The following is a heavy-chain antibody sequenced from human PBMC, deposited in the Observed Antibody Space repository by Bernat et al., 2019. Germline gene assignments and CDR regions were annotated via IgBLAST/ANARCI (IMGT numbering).Heavy chain of an antibody. Sequence: EVQLVESGGGLVKPGRSLRLSCTASGFTFGDYAMSWFRQAPGKGLEWVGFIRSKAYGGTTEYAASVKGRFNISRDDSKSIAYLQMNSLKTEDTAMYYCTRDQGQWLVHDYWGQGTLVTVSS. J-gene: IGHJ4*02. CDR2: IRSKAYGGTT. D-gene: IGHD6-19*01. V-gene: IGHV3-49*05. CDR3: TRDQGQWLVHDY. CDR1: GFTFGDYA.